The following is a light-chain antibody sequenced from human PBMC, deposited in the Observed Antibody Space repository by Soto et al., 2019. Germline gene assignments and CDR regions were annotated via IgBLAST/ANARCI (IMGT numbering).Light chain of an antibody. J-gene: IGKJ5*01. V-gene: IGKV3-11*01. CDR2: DAS. Sequence: EIVLTQSPATLTLSPGERATLSCRASQSVSSYLAWYQQKPGQAPRLLIYDASNRATGIPARFSGSGSGTDFTLTIISLEPEDFAVYYCQQRSNWPPITFGQGTPLEI. CDR3: QQRSNWPPIT. CDR1: QSVSSY.